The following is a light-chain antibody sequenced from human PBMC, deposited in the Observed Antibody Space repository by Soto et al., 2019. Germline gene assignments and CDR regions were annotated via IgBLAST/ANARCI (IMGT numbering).Light chain of an antibody. CDR3: SSYTSSSTLP. J-gene: IGLJ1*01. V-gene: IGLV2-14*01. CDR1: SSDVGGYNY. CDR2: EVS. Sequence: QSALAQPASVSWSPGQSITISCTGTSSDVGGYNYVSWYQQHPGKAPKLMIYEVSNRPSGVSNRFSGSKSGNTASLTISGLQAEDEADYYCSSYTSSSTLPFGTGTKVTVL.